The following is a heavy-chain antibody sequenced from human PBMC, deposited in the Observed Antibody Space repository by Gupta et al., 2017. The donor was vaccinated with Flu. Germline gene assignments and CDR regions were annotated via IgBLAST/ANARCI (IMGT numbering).Heavy chain of an antibody. V-gene: IGHV4-39*01. CDR2: IYYSGSA. CDR1: GGSMRSSSYY. D-gene: IGHD6-19*01. CDR3: ARHGASDWSENWFDP. Sequence: QVQLQESGPGLVKPSETLSLTCTVSGGSMRSSSYYWGWIRTAPGEGLKWIGKIYYSGSAFYNPSLKSRVTISVDTTKKQFSLNLTSVTAADTAVYYCARHGASDWSENWFDPWGQGTLVTVSS. J-gene: IGHJ5*02.